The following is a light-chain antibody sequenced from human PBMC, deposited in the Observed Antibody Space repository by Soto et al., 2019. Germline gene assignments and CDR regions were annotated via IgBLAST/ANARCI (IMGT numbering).Light chain of an antibody. CDR1: QSVSGN. CDR3: LQYNNWPPT. Sequence: EIVMTQSPATLSVSPGERATLSCRASQSVSGNLAWYQQKPGQAPRLLIYGASTRATGIPARFSGSGSGTEFTLTISILQSEDFAVYYCLQYNNWPPTFGQGTKVEIK. CDR2: GAS. J-gene: IGKJ1*01. V-gene: IGKV3D-15*01.